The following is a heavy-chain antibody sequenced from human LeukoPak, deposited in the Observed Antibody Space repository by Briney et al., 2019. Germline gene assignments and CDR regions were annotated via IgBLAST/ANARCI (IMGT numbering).Heavy chain of an antibody. CDR2: ISRSSTFI. J-gene: IGHJ4*02. CDR1: GFTFSSSS. Sequence: PGGSLRLSCAASGFTFSSSSMNWVRQAPGKGLEWVSSISRSSTFINYADSVKGRFSISRDNAKNSLYLQMNSLRAEDTAVYYCARDSDSYYFDYWGQGTLVTVSS. V-gene: IGHV3-21*01. CDR3: ARDSDSYYFDY.